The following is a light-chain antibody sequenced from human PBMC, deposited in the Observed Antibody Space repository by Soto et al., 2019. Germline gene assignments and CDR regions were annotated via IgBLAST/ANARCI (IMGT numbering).Light chain of an antibody. CDR3: APFRSGTSLV. CDR1: RSDIGDSNF. Sequence: QSVLTQPASVSGSPGQSVTISCTGPRSDIGDSNFISWYQHSPGKAPRLLIYEVNNRPSGVSKRFSGSKAGNTASLTISGLLDDDEADYLCAPFRSGTSLVFGSGKKLTVL. CDR2: EVN. J-gene: IGLJ6*01. V-gene: IGLV2-14*01.